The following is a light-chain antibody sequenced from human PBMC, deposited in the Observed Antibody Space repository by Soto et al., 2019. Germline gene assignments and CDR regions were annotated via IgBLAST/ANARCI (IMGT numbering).Light chain of an antibody. V-gene: IGKV2-28*01. CDR3: MQALQTPWT. Sequence: DIVMTQSPLSLPVTPGEPASISCRSSQSLLHSNGYNYLDWYLQKPGQSPQLLIYLGSNRASGVPDRFGGSGSGRNFTLIISRVEAEDVGVFYCMQALQTPWTFAQGTTVEIK. J-gene: IGKJ1*01. CDR2: LGS. CDR1: QSLLHSNGYNY.